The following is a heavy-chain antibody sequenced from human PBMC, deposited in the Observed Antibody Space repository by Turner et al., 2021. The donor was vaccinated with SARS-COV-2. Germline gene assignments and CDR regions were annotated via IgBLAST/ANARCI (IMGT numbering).Heavy chain of an antibody. CDR3: ATAPGMTTTGWFDP. J-gene: IGHJ5*02. CDR1: GYTLIELS. CDR2: FDPEDGET. D-gene: IGHD4-4*01. V-gene: IGHV1-24*01. Sequence: QVQLVQPGAEVTKPGASLKVSGRVSGYTLIELSMHWVRQAPGKGLEWMGGFDPEDGETIYAQKFQGRVTMTEDTSTDTAYMELSSLRSDDTAVYYCATAPGMTTTGWFDPWGQGTLVTVSS.